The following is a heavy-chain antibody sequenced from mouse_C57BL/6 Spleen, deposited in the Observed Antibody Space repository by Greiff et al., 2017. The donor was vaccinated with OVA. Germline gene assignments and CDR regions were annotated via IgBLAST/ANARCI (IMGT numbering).Heavy chain of an antibody. D-gene: IGHD2-1*01. CDR1: GYTFTDYE. Sequence: QVQLQQSGAELVRPGASVTLSCKASGYTFTDYEMHWVKQTPVHGLEWIGAIDPETGGTAYNQKFKGKAILTADKSSSTAYMELRSLTSEDSAVYYCTRESIYYGNYFDYWGQGTTLTVSS. CDR2: IDPETGGT. V-gene: IGHV1-15*01. CDR3: TRESIYYGNYFDY. J-gene: IGHJ2*01.